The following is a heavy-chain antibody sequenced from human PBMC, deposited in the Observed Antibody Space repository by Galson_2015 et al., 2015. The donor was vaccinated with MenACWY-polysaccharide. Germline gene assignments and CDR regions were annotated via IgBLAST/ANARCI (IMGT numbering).Heavy chain of an antibody. V-gene: IGHV3-30-3*01. CDR3: ASTYCGRTSCYGPDY. CDR1: GLTFSSYA. J-gene: IGHJ4*03. CDR2: ISYDGSNK. D-gene: IGHD2-2*01. Sequence: SLRLSCAASGLTFSSYAIHWVRQAPGKGLEWVAVISYDGSNKYYADSVKGRFTISRDNSKNTVYLQMNSLRDEDTAVYYCASTYCGRTSCYGPDYWGQGTTVTVSS.